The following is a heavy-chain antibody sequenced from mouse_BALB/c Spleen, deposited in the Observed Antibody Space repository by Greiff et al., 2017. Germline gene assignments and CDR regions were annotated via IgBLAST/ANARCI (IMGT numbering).Heavy chain of an antibody. V-gene: IGHV1-18*01. CDR1: GYTFTDYN. J-gene: IGHJ4*01. Sequence: VQLQQSGPELVKPGASVKIPCKASGYTFTDYNMDWVKQSHGKSLEWIGDINPNNGGTIYNQKFKGKATLTVDKSSSTAYMELRSLTSEDTAVYYCARVYYYGSSLDAMDYWGQGTSVTVSS. CDR3: ARVYYYGSSLDAMDY. CDR2: INPNNGGT. D-gene: IGHD1-1*01.